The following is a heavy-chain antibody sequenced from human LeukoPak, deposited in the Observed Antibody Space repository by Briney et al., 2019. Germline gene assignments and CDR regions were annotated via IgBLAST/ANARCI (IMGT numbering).Heavy chain of an antibody. CDR2: IYSGVSI. D-gene: IGHD1-26*01. J-gene: IGHJ3*02. Sequence: GGSLRLSCAASGFSVSSNSMSWVRQAPGKGLEWVSLIYSGVSIHYADSVKGRFTISRDGSKNTLYLQMNSLRAEDTAVYYCARAVGNYYHAFDIWGQGTMVTVSS. CDR3: ARAVGNYYHAFDI. V-gene: IGHV3-66*01. CDR1: GFSVSSNS.